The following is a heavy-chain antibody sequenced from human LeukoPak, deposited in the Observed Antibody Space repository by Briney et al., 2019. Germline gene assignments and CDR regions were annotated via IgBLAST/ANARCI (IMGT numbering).Heavy chain of an antibody. CDR1: GGSISSYY. V-gene: IGHV4-59*12. CDR2: IYYSGST. J-gene: IGHJ6*03. Sequence: SETLSLTCTVSGGSISSYYWSWIRQPPGKGLEWIGYIYYSGSTNYNPSLKSRVTISVETSKNEFSLKLSSVTAADTAVYYCARDLSEPNYYYYYMDVWGKGTTVTISS. CDR3: ARDLSEPNYYYYYMDV.